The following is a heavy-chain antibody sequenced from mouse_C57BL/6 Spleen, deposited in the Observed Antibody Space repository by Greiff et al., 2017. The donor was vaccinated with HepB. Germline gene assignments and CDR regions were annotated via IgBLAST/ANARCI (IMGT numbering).Heavy chain of an antibody. D-gene: IGHD1-1*01. V-gene: IGHV1-81*01. CDR1: GYTFTSYG. CDR3: ARTTVSPTRYFDV. J-gene: IGHJ1*03. CDR2: IYPRSGNT. Sequence: VQLVESGAELARPGASVKLSCKASGYTFTSYGISWVKQRTGQGLEWIGEIYPRSGNTYYNEKFKGKATLTADKSSSTAYMELRSLTSEDSAVYFCARTTVSPTRYFDVWGTGTTVTVSS.